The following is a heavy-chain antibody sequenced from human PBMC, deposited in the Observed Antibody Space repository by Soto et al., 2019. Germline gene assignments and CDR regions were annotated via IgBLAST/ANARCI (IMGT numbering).Heavy chain of an antibody. CDR2: IIPIFGPA. CDR3: ASLPPAYMVGATTC. J-gene: IGHJ4*02. CDR1: GGTFSSYA. Sequence: SVKVSCKASGGTFSSYAISWVRQAPGQGLEWMGGIIPIFGPANYAQKFQGRVTITADKSTSTANMELSSLRSEATAVYYCASLPPAYMVGATTCWGQGTMATVSS. D-gene: IGHD1-26*01. V-gene: IGHV1-69*06.